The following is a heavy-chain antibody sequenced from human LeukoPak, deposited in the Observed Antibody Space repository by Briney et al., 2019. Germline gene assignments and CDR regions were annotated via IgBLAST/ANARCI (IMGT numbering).Heavy chain of an antibody. CDR1: GYTFTNYG. Sequence: ASVKVSCKASGYTFTNYGISWVRQAPGQGLEWMGWIGAYNGNTKYVQNLQGRVTMTTDTSTSTAYMELRSLTSDDTAVYYCAPSTVTTDYYYYMDVWGKGTTVTVSS. D-gene: IGHD4-11*01. J-gene: IGHJ6*03. CDR3: APSTVTTDYYYYMDV. CDR2: IGAYNGNT. V-gene: IGHV1-18*01.